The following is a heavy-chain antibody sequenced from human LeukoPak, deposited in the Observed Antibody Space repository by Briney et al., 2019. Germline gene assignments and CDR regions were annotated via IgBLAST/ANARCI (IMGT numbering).Heavy chain of an antibody. J-gene: IGHJ4*02. Sequence: ASVKVSCKASGYTFTGYYMHWVRQAPGQGLEWMGWINPNSGGTNYAQKFQGRVTMTRDTSISTAYMELSRLRSDDTAVYYCARGYSHYDILTGYYKTACDYWGQGTLVTVPS. D-gene: IGHD3-9*01. V-gene: IGHV1-2*02. CDR3: ARGYSHYDILTGYYKTACDY. CDR1: GYTFTGYY. CDR2: INPNSGGT.